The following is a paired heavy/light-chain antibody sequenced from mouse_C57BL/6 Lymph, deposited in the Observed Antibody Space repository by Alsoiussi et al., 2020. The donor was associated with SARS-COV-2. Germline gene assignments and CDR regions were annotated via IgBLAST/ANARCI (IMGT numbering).Heavy chain of an antibody. CDR2: IYWDDDK. D-gene: IGHD4-1*01. CDR3: ARRSWDVGYFDV. Sequence: QVTLKESGPGILQSSQTLSLTCSFSGFSLSTSGMGVSWIRQPSGKGLEWLAHIYWDDDKRYNPSLKSRLTISKDTSRNQVFLKITSVDTADTATYYCARRSWDVGYFDVWGRGTTVTVSS. V-gene: IGHV8-12*01. J-gene: IGHJ1*03. CDR1: GFSLSTSGMG.
Light chain of an antibody. Sequence: DIVMSQSPSSLPVSAGEKVTMSCKSSQSLLNSRTRKNYLAWYQQKPGQSPKLLIYWASTRESGVPDRFTGSGSGTDFTLTISSVQAEDLAVYYCKQSYNLWTFGGGTKLEIK. CDR2: WAS. J-gene: IGKJ1*01. CDR3: KQSYNLWT. CDR1: QSLLNSRTRKNY. V-gene: IGKV8-21*01.